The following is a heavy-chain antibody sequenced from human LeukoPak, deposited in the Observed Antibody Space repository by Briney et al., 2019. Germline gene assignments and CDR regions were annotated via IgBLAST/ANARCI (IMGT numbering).Heavy chain of an antibody. V-gene: IGHV3-48*01. D-gene: IGHD3-3*01. CDR3: ASIDYDFWSGYSPGKRYYYYMDV. Sequence: GGSLRLSCAASGFTFSSYSMNWVRQAPGKGLEWVSYISSSSSTIYYADSVKGRFTISRDNAKNSLYLQMNSLRAEDTAVYYCASIDYDFWSGYSPGKRYYYYMDVWGKGTTVTVSS. J-gene: IGHJ6*03. CDR1: GFTFSSYS. CDR2: ISSSSSTI.